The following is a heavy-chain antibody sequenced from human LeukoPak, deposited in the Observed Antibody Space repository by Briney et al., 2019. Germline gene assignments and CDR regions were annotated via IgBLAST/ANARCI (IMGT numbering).Heavy chain of an antibody. CDR1: GFTVSSNY. V-gene: IGHV3-53*05. D-gene: IGHD3-10*01. CDR2: IYSGGST. J-gene: IGHJ4*02. CDR3: ARDIAYYGSGSYSPFDY. Sequence: PGGSLRLSCAASGFTVSSNYMSWVRQAPGKGLEWVSVIYSGGSTYYADSVKGRFTISRDNSKNTLYLQMNSLRAEDTAVYYCARDIAYYGSGSYSPFDYWGQGTLVTVSS.